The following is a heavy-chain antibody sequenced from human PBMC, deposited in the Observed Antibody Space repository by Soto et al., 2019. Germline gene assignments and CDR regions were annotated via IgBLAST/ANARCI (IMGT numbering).Heavy chain of an antibody. CDR1: GFTFSSYA. D-gene: IGHD3-9*01. CDR3: AKPQHVLRYFDWPEGTFDY. J-gene: IGHJ4*02. Sequence: EVQLLESGGGLVQPGGSLRLSCAASGFTFSSYAMSWVRQAPGKGLEWVSAISGSGGSTYYADSVKGRFTISRDNSKNTLYLQMNSLRGEDTAVYYCAKPQHVLRYFDWPEGTFDYWGQGTLVTVSS. V-gene: IGHV3-23*01. CDR2: ISGSGGST.